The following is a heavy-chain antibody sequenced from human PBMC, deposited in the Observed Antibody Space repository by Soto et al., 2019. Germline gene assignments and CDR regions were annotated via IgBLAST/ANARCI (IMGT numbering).Heavy chain of an antibody. CDR3: AKDLRRRVVTAPMGY. J-gene: IGHJ4*02. CDR2: ISYDGSNK. Sequence: QVQLVESGGGVVQPGRSLRLSCAASGFTFSSYGMHWVRQAPGKGLEWVAVISYDGSNKYYADSVKGRFTISRDNSKNTLYLQMNRLRAEDTAVYYCAKDLRRRVVTAPMGYWGQGTLVTVSS. D-gene: IGHD2-21*02. CDR1: GFTFSSYG. V-gene: IGHV3-30*18.